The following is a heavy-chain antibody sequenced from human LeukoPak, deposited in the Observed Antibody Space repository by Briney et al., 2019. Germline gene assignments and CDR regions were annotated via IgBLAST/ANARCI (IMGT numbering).Heavy chain of an antibody. D-gene: IGHD6-13*01. CDR1: EYTFTCYY. Sequence: ASVKVSCKASEYTFTCYYMHWVRQAPGQGLEWMGWINPNSGGTNYAQKFQGRVTMTRDTSISTAYMELSRLRSDDTAVYYCARELGSIAAARGFDPWGQGTLVTVSS. CDR2: INPNSGGT. J-gene: IGHJ5*02. CDR3: ARELGSIAAARGFDP. V-gene: IGHV1-2*02.